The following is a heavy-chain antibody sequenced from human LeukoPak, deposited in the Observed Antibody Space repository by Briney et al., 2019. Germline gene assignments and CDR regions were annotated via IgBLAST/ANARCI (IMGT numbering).Heavy chain of an antibody. CDR1: GFTFSSYS. Sequence: GGSLRLSCAAPGFTFSSYSMNWVRQAPGKGLEWVSSISSSSSYIYYADSVKGRFTISRDNAKNSLYLQMNSLRAEDTAVYYCARETGPPGAFDIWGQGTMVTVSS. CDR3: ARETGPPGAFDI. V-gene: IGHV3-21*01. J-gene: IGHJ3*02. CDR2: ISSSSSYI.